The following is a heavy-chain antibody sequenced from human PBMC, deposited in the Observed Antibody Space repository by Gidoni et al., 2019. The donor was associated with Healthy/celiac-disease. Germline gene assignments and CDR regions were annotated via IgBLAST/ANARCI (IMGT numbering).Heavy chain of an antibody. CDR1: GFTVSSNY. J-gene: IGHJ4*02. Sequence: EVQLVESGGGLVQPGGSLRLPCAASGFTVSSNYMSWVRQAPGKGLEWVSVIYSGGSTYYADSVKGRFTISRDNSKNTLYLQMNSLRAEDTAVYYCARERPGHRFDYWGQGTLVTVSS. CDR3: ARERPGHRFDY. CDR2: IYSGGST. V-gene: IGHV3-66*01. D-gene: IGHD2-8*02.